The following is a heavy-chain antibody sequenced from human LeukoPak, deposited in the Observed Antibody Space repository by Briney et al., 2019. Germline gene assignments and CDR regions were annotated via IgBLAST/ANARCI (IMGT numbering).Heavy chain of an antibody. D-gene: IGHD3-10*01. J-gene: IGHJ4*02. CDR2: IYSGGTT. CDR1: GLTVSSNY. Sequence: PGGSLRLSCVVSGLTVSSNYMSWVRQAPGKGLEWVSVIYSGGTTNYADSVKGRFIVYRDNSKNTLYLQMNSLRAEDTAVYYCARIPFGELLQDYFDYWGQGTLVTVSS. V-gene: IGHV3-66*01. CDR3: ARIPFGELLQDYFDY.